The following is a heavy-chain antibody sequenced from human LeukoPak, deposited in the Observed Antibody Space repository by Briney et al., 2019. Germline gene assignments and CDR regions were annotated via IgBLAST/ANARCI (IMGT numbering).Heavy chain of an antibody. J-gene: IGHJ4*02. CDR1: GFTFSSYG. V-gene: IGHV3-33*05. CDR3: ANNFDY. CDR2: ISYDGSNQ. Sequence: PGGSLRLSCAASGFTFSSYGMHWVRQAPGKGLEWVAVISYDGSNQHKADSVKGRFTISRDNSKNTLYLQMNSLRAEDTAVYYCANNFDYWGQGTLVTVSS.